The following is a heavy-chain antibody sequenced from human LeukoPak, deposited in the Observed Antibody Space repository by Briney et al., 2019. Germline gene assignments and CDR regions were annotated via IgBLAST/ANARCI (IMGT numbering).Heavy chain of an antibody. Sequence: ASVKVSCKASGGTFSSYAISWVRQAPGQGLEWMGRIIPILGITNYAQRFQGRVTITADKSTSTAYMELSSLRSEDTAVYYCARRGTYYDSSAYYGHLQHWGQGTLVTVSS. V-gene: IGHV1-69*04. J-gene: IGHJ1*01. D-gene: IGHD3-22*01. CDR1: GGTFSSYA. CDR2: IIPILGIT. CDR3: ARRGTYYDSSAYYGHLQH.